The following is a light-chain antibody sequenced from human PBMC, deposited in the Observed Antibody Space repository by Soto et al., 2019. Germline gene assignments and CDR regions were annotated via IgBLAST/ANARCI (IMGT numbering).Light chain of an antibody. CDR3: SSFTSNSTLPYV. Sequence: QSALTQPASVSGSPGQSITISCTGTSRDVGGYNYVSWYQQHPGKAPKLMIHEVSNRPSGVSNRFSGSKSGNTASLTISGPQAEDEADYYCSSFTSNSTLPYVFGTGTKVTVL. CDR1: SRDVGGYNY. J-gene: IGLJ1*01. CDR2: EVS. V-gene: IGLV2-14*01.